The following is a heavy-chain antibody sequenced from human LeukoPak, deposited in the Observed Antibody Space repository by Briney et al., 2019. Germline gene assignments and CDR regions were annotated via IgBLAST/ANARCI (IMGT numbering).Heavy chain of an antibody. D-gene: IGHD3-3*01. Sequence: ASVRVSCKASGYPFTTHYMHWVRQAPGQGLEWMGIVNPTNTGTTYAQTFQGRLTMTADPSTSTVYLVLDSLRSEDTAVYYCARAPITIFGVDRNYYMDVWGKGTTVTVSS. CDR3: ARAPITIFGVDRNYYMDV. CDR1: GYPFTTHY. J-gene: IGHJ6*03. V-gene: IGHV1-46*01. CDR2: VNPTNTGT.